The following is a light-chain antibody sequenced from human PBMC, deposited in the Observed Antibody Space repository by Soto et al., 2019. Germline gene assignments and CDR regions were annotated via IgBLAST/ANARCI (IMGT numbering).Light chain of an antibody. CDR2: YNS. V-gene: IGLV3-21*04. Sequence: SYELTQPPSVSVAPGKTAMITCGGDNIGSKSVPWYQQKPGQAPVVVINYNSDRPSGIPDRFSGSNSGSTATLTIPRVEAGDEADYYCQVWDRSSDHVVFGGGTKLTVL. CDR3: QVWDRSSDHVV. CDR1: NIGSKS. J-gene: IGLJ2*01.